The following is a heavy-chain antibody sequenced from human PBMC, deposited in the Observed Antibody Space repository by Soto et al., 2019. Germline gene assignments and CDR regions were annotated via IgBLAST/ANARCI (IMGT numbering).Heavy chain of an antibody. V-gene: IGHV3-30*18. J-gene: IGHJ3*02. CDR2: ISYDGSNK. CDR3: AKGSKEWELLPSNDAFDI. CDR1: GLTFSSYG. D-gene: IGHD1-26*01. Sequence: PGGSLRLSCAASGLTFSSYGMHWVRQAPGKGLEWVAVISYDGSNKYYADSVKGRFTISRDNSKNTLYLQMNSLRAEDTAVYYCAKGSKEWELLPSNDAFDIWGQGTMVTVSS.